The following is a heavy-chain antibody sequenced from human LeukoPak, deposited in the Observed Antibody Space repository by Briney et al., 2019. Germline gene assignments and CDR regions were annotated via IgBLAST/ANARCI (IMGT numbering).Heavy chain of an antibody. Sequence: GGSLRLSCAASGFTVRNNYMSWVRQAPGKGLEWVSVMYSVGSTYYADSVKGRFTISRDNAKNTLYLQMNSLRAEDTAVYYCARDFTSGRFDPWGQGTLVTVSS. CDR2: MYSVGST. V-gene: IGHV3-66*01. CDR3: ARDFTSGRFDP. CDR1: GFTVRNNY. D-gene: IGHD3-16*01. J-gene: IGHJ5*02.